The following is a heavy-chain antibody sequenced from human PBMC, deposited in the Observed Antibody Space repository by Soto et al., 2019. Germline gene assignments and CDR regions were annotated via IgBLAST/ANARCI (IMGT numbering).Heavy chain of an antibody. D-gene: IGHD2-15*01. CDR3: ARAMLVATTNWFDP. CDR1: GDSISSNNNY. Sequence: SETLSLTCTVSGDSISSNNNYWSWIRQPPGEGLEWIGFISYSGTTSYSPSLKSRVTISLDTSKNQFSLKLSSVTAAVTAVYYCARAMLVATTNWFDPWGQGALVTVSS. J-gene: IGHJ5*02. CDR2: ISYSGTT. V-gene: IGHV4-30-4*01.